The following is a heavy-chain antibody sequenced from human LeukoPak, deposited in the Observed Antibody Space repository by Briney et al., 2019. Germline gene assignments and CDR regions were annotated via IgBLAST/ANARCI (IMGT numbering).Heavy chain of an antibody. CDR1: GGSFSGYY. V-gene: IGHV4-34*01. CDR2: INHSGST. CDR3: ARGRIRYCSGGSCYAGVHWYFDL. J-gene: IGHJ2*01. D-gene: IGHD2-15*01. Sequence: SETLSLTCAVYGGSFSGYYWSWIRQPPGKGLEWIGEINHSGSTSYNPSLKSRVTISVDTSKNQFSLKLSSVTAADTAVYYCARGRIRYCSGGSCYAGVHWYFDLWGRGTLVTVSS.